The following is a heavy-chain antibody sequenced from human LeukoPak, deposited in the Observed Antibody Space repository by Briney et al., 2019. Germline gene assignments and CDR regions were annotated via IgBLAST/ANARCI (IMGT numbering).Heavy chain of an antibody. CDR3: AKDLWFGELYGMDV. Sequence: PGKSLRLSCAASGFTFSGYPIHWVRQAPGKGLEWVAVISYDGSNKYYADSVKGRFTISRDNSKNTLYLQMNSLRAEDTAVYYCAKDLWFGELYGMDVWGQGTTVTVSS. CDR2: ISYDGSNK. V-gene: IGHV3-30-3*02. J-gene: IGHJ6*02. D-gene: IGHD3-10*01. CDR1: GFTFSGYP.